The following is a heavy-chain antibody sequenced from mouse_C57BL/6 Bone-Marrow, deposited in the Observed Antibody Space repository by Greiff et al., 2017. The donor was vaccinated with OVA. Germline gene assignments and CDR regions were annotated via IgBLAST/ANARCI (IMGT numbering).Heavy chain of an antibody. CDR2: IRSKSNNYAT. V-gene: IGHV10-1*01. Sequence: EVKLMESGGGLVQPKGSLKLSCAASGFSFNTYAMNWVRQAPGKGLEWVARIRSKSNNYATYYADSVKDRFTTSRDDSESMLYLQMNNLKTEDTAMYYCVRLRYYAMDYWGQGTSVTVSS. J-gene: IGHJ4*01. CDR3: VRLRYYAMDY. CDR1: GFSFNTYA.